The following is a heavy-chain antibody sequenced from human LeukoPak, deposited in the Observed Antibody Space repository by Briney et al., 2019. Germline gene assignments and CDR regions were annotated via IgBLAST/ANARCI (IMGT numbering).Heavy chain of an antibody. CDR1: GFTVSSNS. CDR3: AKGGSSGYFLHFDY. Sequence: GGSLRLSCTVSGFTVSSNSWSWVRQAPGKGLEWVSAISGSGGSTYYADSVKGRFTISRDNSKNTLYLQMNSLRAEDTAVYYCAKGGSSGYFLHFDYWGQGTLVTVSS. CDR2: ISGSGGST. D-gene: IGHD3-22*01. V-gene: IGHV3-23*01. J-gene: IGHJ4*02.